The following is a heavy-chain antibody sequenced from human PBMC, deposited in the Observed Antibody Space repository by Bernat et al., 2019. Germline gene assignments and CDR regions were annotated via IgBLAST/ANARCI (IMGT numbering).Heavy chain of an antibody. D-gene: IGHD1-26*01. CDR3: ARSMEQGGSWWSDP. CDR2: SRNKANGYTA. J-gene: IGHJ5*02. V-gene: IGHV3-72*01. Sequence: EVHLVESGGGLVQPGGSLRLSCAASGFSLSDHYMDWVRQAPGKWLEWVGCSRNKANGYTAEYAASVRGRFAISRDDSGNSLYLQMNSLKNEDTAVYFCARSMEQGGSWWSDPWGQGTLVTVSS. CDR1: GFSLSDHY.